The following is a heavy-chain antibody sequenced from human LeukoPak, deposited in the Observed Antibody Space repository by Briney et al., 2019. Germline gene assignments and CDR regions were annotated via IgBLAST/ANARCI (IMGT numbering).Heavy chain of an antibody. V-gene: IGHV1-69*05. CDR2: IIPIFGTA. CDR1: GGTFSSYA. J-gene: IGHJ4*02. Sequence: SVKVSCKASGGTFSSYAISWVRQAPGQGLEWMGGIIPIFGTANYAQKFQGRVTMTRDTSTSTVYMELSSLRSEDTAVYYCARNRIAARIFDYWGQGTLVTVSS. CDR3: ARNRIAARIFDY. D-gene: IGHD6-6*01.